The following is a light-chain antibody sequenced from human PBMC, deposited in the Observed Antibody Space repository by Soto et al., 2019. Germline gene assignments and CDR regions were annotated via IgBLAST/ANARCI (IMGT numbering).Light chain of an antibody. V-gene: IGLV2-14*01. Sequence: QSVLTQPASVSGSPGQPITISCTGTSSDVGGYNYVSWYQQHPGKAPKLMIYDVNNRPSGVSNRFSGSKSGNTASLTISGLQAEDEADYYCTSYTSSSTYVFGTRTKVTVL. CDR2: DVN. J-gene: IGLJ1*01. CDR3: TSYTSSSTYV. CDR1: SSDVGGYNY.